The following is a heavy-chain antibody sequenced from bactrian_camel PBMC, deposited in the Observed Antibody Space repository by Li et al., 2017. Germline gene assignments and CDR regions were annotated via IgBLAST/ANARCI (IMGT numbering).Heavy chain of an antibody. CDR2: IRGDGWM. J-gene: IGHJ6*01. CDR3: AKGLGLYSDYDNS. D-gene: IGHD4*01. Sequence: VQLVESGGGLVQVGGSLRLSCTASGFTYSASCLSWYRQAPGEDRELVSSIRGDGWMYYRDSVRGRFTISTDSAKNTVYLQLNDLKIEDAAMYYCAKGLGLYSDYDNSWGQGTQVTVS. CDR1: GFTYSASC. V-gene: IGHV3S55*01.